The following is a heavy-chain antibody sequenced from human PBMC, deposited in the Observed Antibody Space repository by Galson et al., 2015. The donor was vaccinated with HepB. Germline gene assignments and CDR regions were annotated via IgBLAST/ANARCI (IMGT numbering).Heavy chain of an antibody. J-gene: IGHJ3*02. Sequence: SVKVSCKASGGTFSSYAISWVRQAPGQGLEWMGGIIPIFGTANYAQKFQGRVTITADESTSTAYMELSSLRSEDTAVYYCARGTKTYYDFWSGYVAFDIWGQGTMVTVSS. CDR2: IIPIFGTA. CDR3: ARGTKTYYDFWSGYVAFDI. V-gene: IGHV1-69*13. D-gene: IGHD3-3*01. CDR1: GGTFSSYA.